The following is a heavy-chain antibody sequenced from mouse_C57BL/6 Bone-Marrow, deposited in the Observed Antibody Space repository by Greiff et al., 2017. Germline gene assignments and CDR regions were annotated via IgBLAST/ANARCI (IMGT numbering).Heavy chain of an antibody. D-gene: IGHD1-1*01. Sequence: DVKLVESGGGLVQPGGSLKLSCAASGFTFSDYGMAWVRQAPRTGPECVAFISNLAYSIYYADTVTGRFTISRENAKNTLYLEMSSLRSEDTAMYYCARQGVYYGSSYWYFDVWGTGTTVTVSS. CDR1: GFTFSDYG. V-gene: IGHV5-15*01. J-gene: IGHJ1*03. CDR2: ISNLAYSI. CDR3: ARQGVYYGSSYWYFDV.